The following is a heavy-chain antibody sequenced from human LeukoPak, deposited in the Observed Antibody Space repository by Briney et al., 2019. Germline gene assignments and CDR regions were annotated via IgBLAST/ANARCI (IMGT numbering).Heavy chain of an antibody. D-gene: IGHD1-7*01. CDR2: IYTSGST. CDR1: GGSISSGSYY. Sequence: KPSQTLSLTCTVSGGSISSGSYYWSWIRQPAGKGLEWIGRIYTSGSTNYNPSLKSRVTISVDTSKNQFSLKLSSVTAADTAVYYCARAGYNWNYAPGFDYWGQGTLVTVSS. CDR3: ARAGYNWNYAPGFDY. J-gene: IGHJ4*02. V-gene: IGHV4-61*02.